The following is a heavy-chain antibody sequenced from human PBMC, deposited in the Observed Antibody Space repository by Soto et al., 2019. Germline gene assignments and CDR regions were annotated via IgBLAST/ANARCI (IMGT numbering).Heavy chain of an antibody. CDR1: GFTFSDYY. CDR2: ISSSSSYT. D-gene: IGHD3-10*02. Sequence: QVQLVESGGGLVKPGGSLRLSCAASGFTFSDYYMSWIRQAPGKGLEWVSHISSSSSYTNYADSVKGRFTISGDNAKNSLYLQMNSLRAEDTAVYHCARVRDGHNVYFDYWGQGTLVTVSS. CDR3: ARVRDGHNVYFDY. J-gene: IGHJ4*02. V-gene: IGHV3-11*06.